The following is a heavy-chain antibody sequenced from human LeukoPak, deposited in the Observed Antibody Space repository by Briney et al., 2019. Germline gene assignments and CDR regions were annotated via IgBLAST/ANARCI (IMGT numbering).Heavy chain of an antibody. CDR1: GFTFSGHG. D-gene: IGHD4-17*01. CDR2: ISYDGSNK. Sequence: PGGSLRLSCTASGFTFSGHGMHWVRQAPGKGLEWVAVISYDGSNKYYADSVKGRFTISRDNSKNTLYLQMNSLRAEDTAVYYCAKDFDYGDYFDYWGQGTLVTVSS. V-gene: IGHV3-30*18. J-gene: IGHJ4*02. CDR3: AKDFDYGDYFDY.